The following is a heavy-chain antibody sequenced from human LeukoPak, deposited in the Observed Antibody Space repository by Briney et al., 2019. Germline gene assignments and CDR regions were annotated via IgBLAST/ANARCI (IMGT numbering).Heavy chain of an antibody. CDR3: ARTAYGITGTTTWGYYFDY. D-gene: IGHD1-7*01. V-gene: IGHV4-4*09. CDR1: GGSISSYY. J-gene: IGHJ4*02. Sequence: PWQSLSLTCTVAGGSISSYYCGWARQPPGEGRGWIGYIYASGSTNYNPSLRSRVTISADTSKNQFSLKLSSVTAADTAVYYCARTAYGITGTTTWGYYFDYWGRGTLVTVSS. CDR2: IYASGST.